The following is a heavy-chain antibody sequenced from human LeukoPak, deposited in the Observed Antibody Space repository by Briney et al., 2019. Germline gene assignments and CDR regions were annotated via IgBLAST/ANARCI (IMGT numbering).Heavy chain of an antibody. Sequence: GGSLRLSCVASGFTFSGYWMSWVRQGPGKGLEWVDDIKQDGSEKYYVDSVKGRFTISRDNAKNSLYLQMNSLRAEDTAVYSCARDIRDGASYYFDYWGQGTLVTVSS. J-gene: IGHJ4*02. CDR2: IKQDGSEK. V-gene: IGHV3-7*01. CDR1: GFTFSGYW. D-gene: IGHD5-24*01. CDR3: ARDIRDGASYYFDY.